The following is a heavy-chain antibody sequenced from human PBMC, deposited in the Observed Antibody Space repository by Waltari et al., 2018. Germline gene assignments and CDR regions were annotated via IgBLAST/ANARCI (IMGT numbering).Heavy chain of an antibody. J-gene: IGHJ6*02. V-gene: IGHV3-74*03. D-gene: IGHD1-1*01. CDR1: GFTFSSFW. CDR2: SSGEASDR. CDR3: ARVSRRTYRSPVPGRHYYYGMDV. Sequence: EEQLVESGGGLVQPGDSLRLSCAASGFTFSSFWMNWVRQAPGKGPLWSVRSSGEASDRTYADSVKGRFTISRDNARNTLYLQMNRLRAEDTAVYFCARVSRRTYRSPVPGRHYYYGMDVWGQGTTVTVSS.